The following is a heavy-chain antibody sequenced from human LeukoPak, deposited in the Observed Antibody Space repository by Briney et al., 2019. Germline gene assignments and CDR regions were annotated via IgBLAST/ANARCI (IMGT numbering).Heavy chain of an antibody. Sequence: SETLSLTCTVSGGSISSYYWSWIRQPPGKGLEWIGYIYYSGSTNYNPSLKSRVTISVDTSKNQCSLKLSSVTAADTAVYYCARRYCSGGSCSYFDYWGQGTLVTVSS. D-gene: IGHD2-15*01. CDR3: ARRYCSGGSCSYFDY. CDR2: IYYSGST. J-gene: IGHJ4*02. V-gene: IGHV4-59*01. CDR1: GGSISSYY.